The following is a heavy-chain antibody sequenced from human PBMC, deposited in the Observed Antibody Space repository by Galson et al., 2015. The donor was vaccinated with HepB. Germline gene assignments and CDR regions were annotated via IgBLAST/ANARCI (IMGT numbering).Heavy chain of an antibody. D-gene: IGHD2-2*01. V-gene: IGHV1-2*06. J-gene: IGHJ6*03. Sequence: SVKVSCKASGYTFTGYYMHWVRQAPGQGLEWMGRINPNSGGTNYAQKFQGRVTMTRDTSISTAYMELSRLRSDDTAVYYCARGRIVVVPAAIYYYYYYMDVWGKGTTVTVSS. CDR3: ARGRIVVVPAAIYYYYYYMDV. CDR1: GYTFTGYY. CDR2: INPNSGGT.